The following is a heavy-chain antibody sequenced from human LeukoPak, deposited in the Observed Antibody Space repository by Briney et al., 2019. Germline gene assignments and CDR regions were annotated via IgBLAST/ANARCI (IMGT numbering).Heavy chain of an antibody. CDR3: ARDLRPHCSGGSCYTLDY. Sequence: SMTVSCKPSGGTFNSYAISWVRQAPGHGREWMGGIVPIFGTANYAQKFQGRVTITADESTSTAYMELSSLRSEDTAVYYCARDLRPHCSGGSCYTLDYWGQGTLVTVSS. CDR2: IVPIFGTA. D-gene: IGHD2-15*01. J-gene: IGHJ4*02. V-gene: IGHV1-69*01. CDR1: GGTFNSYA.